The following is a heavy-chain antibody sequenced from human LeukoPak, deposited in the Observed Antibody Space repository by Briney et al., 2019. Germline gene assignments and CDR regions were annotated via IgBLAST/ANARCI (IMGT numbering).Heavy chain of an antibody. CDR1: GFTFSSYA. V-gene: IGHV3-64*01. CDR2: ISSNGGST. CDR3: ARDALPYPSSWFDP. D-gene: IGHD1-26*01. J-gene: IGHJ5*02. Sequence: GGSLRLSCAASGFTFSSYAMHWVRQAPGKGLEYVSAISSNGGSTYYANSVKGRFTISRDNSKNTLYLQMGSLRAEDMAVYYCARDALPYPSSWFDPWGQGTLVTVSS.